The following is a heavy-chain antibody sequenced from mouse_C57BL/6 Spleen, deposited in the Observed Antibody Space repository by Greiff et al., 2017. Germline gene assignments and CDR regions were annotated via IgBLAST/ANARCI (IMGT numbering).Heavy chain of an antibody. CDR2: ISSGSSTI. CDR1: GFTFSDYG. D-gene: IGHD1-1*01. J-gene: IGHJ2*01. Sequence: EVQLQESGGGLVKPGGSLKLSCAASGFTFSDYGMHWVRQAPEKGLEWVAYISSGSSTIYYADTVKGRFTISRDNAKNTLFLQMTSLRSEDTAMYYCARTGSKNFDYWGQGTTLTVSS. V-gene: IGHV5-17*01. CDR3: ARTGSKNFDY.